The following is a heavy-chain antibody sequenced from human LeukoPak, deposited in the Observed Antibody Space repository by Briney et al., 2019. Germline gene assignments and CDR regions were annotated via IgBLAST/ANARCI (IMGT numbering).Heavy chain of an antibody. CDR1: GFTFSNFW. V-gene: IGHV3-7*03. D-gene: IGHD3-3*01. Sequence: GGSLRLSCTASGFTFSNFWMGWVRQAPGKGLEWVANIKQDETEKFYLGSVKGRFTISRDNAKNSLYLQMSSLRAEDTAKYYCTKDYCGRFCSAVWGQGTTVTVSS. J-gene: IGHJ6*02. CDR3: TKDYCGRFCSAV. CDR2: IKQDETEK.